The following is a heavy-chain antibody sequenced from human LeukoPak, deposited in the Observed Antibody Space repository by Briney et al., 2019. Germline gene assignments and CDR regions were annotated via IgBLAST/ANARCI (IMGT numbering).Heavy chain of an antibody. Sequence: GGSLRLSCAASGFTFSSYEMNWVRQAPGKGLDWVSYISGGSTTIFYADSVKGRFTISRDNPKNSLYLHMDSLSAEDTAVYFCATETENSNYDAFDIWGQGTLVTVSS. CDR3: ATETENSNYDAFDI. J-gene: IGHJ3*02. CDR2: ISGGSTTI. V-gene: IGHV3-48*03. D-gene: IGHD4-11*01. CDR1: GFTFSSYE.